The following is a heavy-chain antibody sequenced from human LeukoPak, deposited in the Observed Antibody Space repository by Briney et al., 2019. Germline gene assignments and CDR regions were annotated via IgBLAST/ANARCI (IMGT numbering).Heavy chain of an antibody. V-gene: IGHV3-48*01. CDR2: FWYSNDI. CDR1: GFTFNIYR. Sequence: GGSLRLSCAASGFTFNIYRMKWVRPATGEGRVWISYFWYSNDIGYADCVRGSFTISRDNAENSLYRQMNSLRAEDTAVYYCARDQHYSFDMWGQGTMVTVSS. D-gene: IGHD2-21*01. CDR3: ARDQHYSFDM. J-gene: IGHJ3*02.